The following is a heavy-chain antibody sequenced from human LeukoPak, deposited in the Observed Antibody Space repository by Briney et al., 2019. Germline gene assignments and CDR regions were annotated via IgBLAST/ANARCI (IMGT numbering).Heavy chain of an antibody. CDR2: IYYSGST. V-gene: IGHV4-59*11. D-gene: IGHD5-18*01. J-gene: IGHJ6*03. CDR3: ARGSKHYRYGSSYYYYYYMDV. Sequence: SETLSLTCTVSGGSISSHYWSWIRQPPGKGLEWIGYIYYSGSTNYNPSLKSRVTISVDTSKNQFSLKLSSVTAADTAVYYCARGSKHYRYGSSYYYYYYMDVWGKGTTVTVSS. CDR1: GGSISSHY.